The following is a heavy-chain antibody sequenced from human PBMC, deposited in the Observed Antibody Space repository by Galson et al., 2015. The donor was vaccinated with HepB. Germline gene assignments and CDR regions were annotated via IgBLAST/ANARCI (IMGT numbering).Heavy chain of an antibody. CDR3: AKEGEVAARPGAYYFGY. CDR2: ISYDGSNK. V-gene: IGHV3-30*18. CDR1: GFTFSSYG. Sequence: SLRLSCAASGFTFSSYGMHWVRQAPGKGLEWVAVISYDGSNKYYADSVKGRFTISRDNSKNTLYLQMNSLRAEDTAVYYCAKEGEVAARPGAYYFGYWGQGTLVTVSS. D-gene: IGHD6-6*01. J-gene: IGHJ4*02.